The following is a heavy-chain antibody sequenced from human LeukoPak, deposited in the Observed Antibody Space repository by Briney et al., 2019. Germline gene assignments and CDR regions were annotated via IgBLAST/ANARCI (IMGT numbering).Heavy chain of an antibody. D-gene: IGHD2-15*01. CDR1: GGSFSGYY. J-gene: IGHJ4*02. Sequence: SETLSLTCAVYGGSFSGYYWSWLRQPPGKGLEWIGEINHSGSTNYNPSLKSRVTISVDTSKNQFSLKLSSVTAADTAVYYCARGLGYCSGGSCYMFRYFDYWGQGTLVTVSS. V-gene: IGHV4-34*01. CDR3: ARGLGYCSGGSCYMFRYFDY. CDR2: INHSGST.